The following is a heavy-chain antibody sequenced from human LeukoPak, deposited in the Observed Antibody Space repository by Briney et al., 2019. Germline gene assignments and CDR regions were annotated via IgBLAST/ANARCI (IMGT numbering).Heavy chain of an antibody. V-gene: IGHV4-39*07. CDR3: ARGEKYYDSSGYLPNWFDP. D-gene: IGHD3-22*01. CDR2: IYYSGST. CDR1: GGSISSSSYY. J-gene: IGHJ5*02. Sequence: SETLSLTCTVSGGSISSSSYYWGWIRQPPGKGLEWIGSIYYSGSTYYNPSLKSRVTISVDTSKNQFSLKLTSMTAADTAVYFCARGEKYYDSSGYLPNWFDPWGQGSLVIVSS.